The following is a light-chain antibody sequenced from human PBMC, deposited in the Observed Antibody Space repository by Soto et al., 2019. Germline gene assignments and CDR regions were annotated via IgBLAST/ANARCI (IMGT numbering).Light chain of an antibody. CDR2: DVS. CDR3: RSYTSSSTLVV. V-gene: IGLV2-14*01. CDR1: SSDVGGYNY. J-gene: IGLJ2*01. Sequence: QSALTQPASVSGSPGQSITISCTGTSSDVGGYNYVSWYQRHPGKAPKLMIYDVSNRPSGVSNRFSGSKSGNTASLPISGLQAEDEADYYCRSYTSSSTLVVFGGGTKLTVL.